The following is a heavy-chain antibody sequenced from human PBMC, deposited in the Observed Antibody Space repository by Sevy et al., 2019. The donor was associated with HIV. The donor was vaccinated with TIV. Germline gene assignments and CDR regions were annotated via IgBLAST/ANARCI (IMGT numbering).Heavy chain of an antibody. D-gene: IGHD2-15*01. CDR3: ATVGLGYYSGSSYYQGDWFDP. CDR1: GYSLRKLS. Sequence: ASVKVSCKVFGYSLRKLSMHWMRQAPGKGLEWMGSLDPGNGEITYAQTLQGRVTMTEDTSTDTAYMELSSLTSEDTATYYCATVGLGYYSGSSYYQGDWFDPWGQGTLITVSS. V-gene: IGHV1-24*01. J-gene: IGHJ5*02. CDR2: LDPGNGEI.